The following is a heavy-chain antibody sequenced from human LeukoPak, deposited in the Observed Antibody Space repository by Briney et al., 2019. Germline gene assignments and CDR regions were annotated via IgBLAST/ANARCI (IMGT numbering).Heavy chain of an antibody. Sequence: PGGSLRLSCAASGFTFSSYEMNWVRQAPGKGLEWVGRIKSKSDGGTTDYAAALKGRFAISRDDSKSTLYLQMNSLKTEDTAMYYCTTDRYYGDPTRTNVLSWGQGILVTVSS. V-gene: IGHV3-15*01. CDR1: GFTFSSYE. CDR3: TTDRYYGDPTRTNVLS. CDR2: IKSKSDGGTT. J-gene: IGHJ5*02. D-gene: IGHD4-17*01.